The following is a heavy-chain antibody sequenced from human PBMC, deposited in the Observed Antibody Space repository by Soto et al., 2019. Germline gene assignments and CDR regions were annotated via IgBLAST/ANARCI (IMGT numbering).Heavy chain of an antibody. J-gene: IGHJ4*02. V-gene: IGHV3-53*02. Sequence: EVQLVETGGGLIQPGGSLRLSCAASGFTVSTNYMSWVRQAPGKELEWVAVIYSGGSTYYADSVKGRFTISRDNSKNTLYLQMSSLRAEDTAVYYCARDDDFWSGLSASWGQGTLVNVSS. CDR1: GFTVSTNY. CDR2: IYSGGST. D-gene: IGHD3-3*01. CDR3: ARDDDFWSGLSAS.